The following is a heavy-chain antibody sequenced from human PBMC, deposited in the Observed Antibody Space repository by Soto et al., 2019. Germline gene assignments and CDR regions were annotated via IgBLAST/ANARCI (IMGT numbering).Heavy chain of an antibody. V-gene: IGHV3-30*18. D-gene: IGHD7-27*01. Sequence: GGSLRLSCAASGFTFSSYGMHWVRQAPGKGLEWVAVISYDGSNKYYADSVKGRFTISRDNSKNTLYLQMNSLRAEDTAVYYCAKGGWATGDHYYYGMDVWGQGTTVTVSS. CDR3: AKGGWATGDHYYYGMDV. J-gene: IGHJ6*02. CDR1: GFTFSSYG. CDR2: ISYDGSNK.